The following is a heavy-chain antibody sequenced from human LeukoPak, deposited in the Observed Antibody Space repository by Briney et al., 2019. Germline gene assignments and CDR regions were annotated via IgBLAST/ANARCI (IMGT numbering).Heavy chain of an antibody. CDR1: GFMFSSYE. J-gene: IGHJ3*02. CDR2: ISGSGGST. CDR3: ARTSHDAFDI. Sequence: GGSLRLSCATSGFMFSSYEMNWVRQAPGKGLEWVSAISGSGGSTYYADSVKGRFTISRDNSKNTLYLQMNSLRAEDTAVYYCARTSHDAFDIWGQGTMVTVSS. D-gene: IGHD1-1*01. V-gene: IGHV3-23*01.